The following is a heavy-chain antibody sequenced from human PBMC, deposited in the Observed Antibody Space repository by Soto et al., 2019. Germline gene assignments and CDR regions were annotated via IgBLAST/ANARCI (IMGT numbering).Heavy chain of an antibody. CDR3: ARRGSGGWCEY. V-gene: IGHV3-23*01. CDR1: GFTFSSYA. Sequence: EVQLLESGGGLVQPGGSLRLSCAASGFTFSSYAMRWVRQAPVKGLEWVSAISGSGGSTYYADSVKGRFTISRDNSQNTLYRERNSLRGEDAAVYYCARRGSGGWCEYWGQGTLVTVSS. D-gene: IGHD1-26*01. CDR2: ISGSGGST. J-gene: IGHJ4*02.